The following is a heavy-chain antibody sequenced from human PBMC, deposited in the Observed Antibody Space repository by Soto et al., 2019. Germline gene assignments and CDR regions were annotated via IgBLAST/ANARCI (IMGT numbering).Heavy chain of an antibody. Sequence: SETLSLTCTVSGGSISSYYWSWIRQPPGKGLEWIGYIYHSGSTNYNPSLKSRVTISVDTSKNQFSLKLSSVTAADTAVYYCARHYAVVLYYFDYWGQGTLVTVSS. D-gene: IGHD2-15*01. CDR1: GGSISSYY. CDR2: IYHSGST. V-gene: IGHV4-59*08. CDR3: ARHYAVVLYYFDY. J-gene: IGHJ4*02.